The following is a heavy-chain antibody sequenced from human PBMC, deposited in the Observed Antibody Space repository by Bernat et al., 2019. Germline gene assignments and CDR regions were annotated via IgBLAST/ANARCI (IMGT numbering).Heavy chain of an antibody. V-gene: IGHV3-33*01. D-gene: IGHD3-10*01. Sequence: QVQLVESGGGVVQPGRSLRLSCAASGFTFSSYGMHWVRQAPGKGLEWLAVIWYDGSNKYYADSVKGRFTISRDNSKNTLYLQMNSLRAEDTAVYYCARDHGSGAILPDYWGQGTLVTVSS. CDR1: GFTFSSYG. CDR2: IWYDGSNK. J-gene: IGHJ4*02. CDR3: ARDHGSGAILPDY.